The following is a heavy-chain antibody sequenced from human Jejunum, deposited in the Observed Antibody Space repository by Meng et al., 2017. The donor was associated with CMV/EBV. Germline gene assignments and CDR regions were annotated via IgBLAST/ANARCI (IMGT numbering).Heavy chain of an antibody. J-gene: IGHJ4*02. V-gene: IGHV1-18*03. CDR3: ARSGINDYGFFDY. CDR2: ISGYNGNT. D-gene: IGHD5-12*01. CDR1: GHTFRSYG. Sequence: SGHTFRSYGINWVRQAPGQGLEWMGWISGYNGNTNYAQRLQGRVTMTTDTSTSTAYMELRSMRSDDMAVYYCARSGINDYGFFDYWGQGTLVTVSS.